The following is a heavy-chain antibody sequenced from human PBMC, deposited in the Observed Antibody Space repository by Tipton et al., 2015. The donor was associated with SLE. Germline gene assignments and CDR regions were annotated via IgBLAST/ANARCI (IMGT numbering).Heavy chain of an antibody. D-gene: IGHD4-17*01. J-gene: IGHJ1*01. Sequence: SLRLSCAASGFTFSSYGMHWVRQAPGKGLEWVANIKQDGSEKYYVDSVKGRFTISRDNAKNSLYLQMNSLRAEDTAVYYCARRLDYGDYGEYFQHWSQGTLVTVSS. CDR2: IKQDGSEK. CDR1: GFTFSSYG. V-gene: IGHV3-7*03. CDR3: ARRLDYGDYGEYFQH.